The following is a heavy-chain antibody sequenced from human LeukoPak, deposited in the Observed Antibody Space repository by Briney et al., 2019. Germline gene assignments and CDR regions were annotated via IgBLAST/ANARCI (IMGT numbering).Heavy chain of an antibody. CDR3: AKDYAVVVIAGNLFDY. D-gene: IGHD2-15*01. CDR1: GFTFSSYS. CDR2: ISSSSSYI. J-gene: IGHJ4*02. V-gene: IGHV3-21*04. Sequence: GGSLRLSCAASGFTFSSYSMNWVRQAPGKGLEWVSSISSSSSYIYYADSVKGRFTISRDNSKNILYLQMNSLRDEDTAVYFCAKDYAVVVIAGNLFDYWGQGTLVTVSS.